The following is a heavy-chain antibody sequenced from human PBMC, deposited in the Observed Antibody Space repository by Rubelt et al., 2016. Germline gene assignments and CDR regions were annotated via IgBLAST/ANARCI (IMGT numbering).Heavy chain of an antibody. CDR1: GGSFSGYY. D-gene: IGHD1-26*01. CDR3: ARGRMGFHYYYYGMDV. CDR2: INHSGST. J-gene: IGHJ6*02. V-gene: IGHV4-34*01. Sequence: QVQLQQWGAGLLKPSETLSLTCAVYGGSFSGYYWSWIRQPPGKGLEWIGEINHSGSTNYNPSLKSQVTISGDASKNQFSLKLSSGTGADTAVYYCARGRMGFHYYYYGMDVWGQGTTVTVSS.